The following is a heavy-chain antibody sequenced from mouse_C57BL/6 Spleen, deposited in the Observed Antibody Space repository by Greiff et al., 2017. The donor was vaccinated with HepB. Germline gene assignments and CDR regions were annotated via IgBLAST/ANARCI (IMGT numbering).Heavy chain of an antibody. J-gene: IGHJ2*01. V-gene: IGHV5-17*01. CDR3: ARRDSSGVFDY. Sequence: EVKLMESGGGLVKPGGSLKLSCAASGFTFSDYGMHWVRQAPEKGLEWVAYISSGSSTNYYADTVKGRFTISRDNAKNTLFLQMTSLRSEDTAMYYCARRDSSGVFDYWGQGTTLTVSS. CDR1: GFTFSDYG. D-gene: IGHD3-2*02. CDR2: ISSGSSTN.